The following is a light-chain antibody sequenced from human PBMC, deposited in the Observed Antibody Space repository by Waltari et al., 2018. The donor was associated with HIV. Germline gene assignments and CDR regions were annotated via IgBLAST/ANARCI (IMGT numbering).Light chain of an antibody. CDR3: QQYGSSVLT. Sequence: EIVLTQPPATMSLSPGDRATLSCGASQRVSSNYLAWYQQKPGLAPRLLIYDASRRATGVPYRFSGSGSGTDFTLTISRLEPEDFAVYYCQQYGSSVLTFGGGTKVEIK. J-gene: IGKJ4*01. CDR2: DAS. V-gene: IGKV3D-20*01. CDR1: QRVSSNY.